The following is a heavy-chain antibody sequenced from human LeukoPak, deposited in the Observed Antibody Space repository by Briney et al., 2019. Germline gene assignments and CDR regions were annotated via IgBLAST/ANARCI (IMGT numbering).Heavy chain of an antibody. CDR3: ARDQVRAARKAWFDP. D-gene: IGHD6-6*01. Sequence: GGSLRLSCVASGFTFSSCEMNWVRQAPGKGLEWVANIKQDGSEKYYVDSVKGRFTISRDNAKNSLYLQMNSLRAEDTAVYYCARDQVRAARKAWFDPWGQGTLVTVSS. V-gene: IGHV3-7*01. J-gene: IGHJ5*02. CDR1: GFTFSSCE. CDR2: IKQDGSEK.